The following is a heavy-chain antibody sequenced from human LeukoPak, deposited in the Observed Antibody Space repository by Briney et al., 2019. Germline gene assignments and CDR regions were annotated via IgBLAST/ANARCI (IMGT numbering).Heavy chain of an antibody. J-gene: IGHJ4*02. Sequence: ETLSLTCTVSGGSISSSSYYWGWIRQPPGKGLEWVANIKEDGSEKYYVDTVKGRFTISRDNAKKSLYLQMNSLRAEDTAVYYCARLLGDSAAFDYWGQGTLVTVSS. CDR1: GGSISSSSYY. CDR3: ARLLGDSAAFDY. D-gene: IGHD4-17*01. V-gene: IGHV3-7*01. CDR2: IKEDGSEK.